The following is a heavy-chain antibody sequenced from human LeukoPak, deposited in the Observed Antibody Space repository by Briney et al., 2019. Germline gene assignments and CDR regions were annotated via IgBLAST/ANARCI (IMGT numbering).Heavy chain of an antibody. Sequence: GASVKVSCKASGYTFTSYGISWVRQAPGQGLEWMGWINPNSGGTNYAQKFQGRVTMTRDTSISTAYMELSRLRSDDTAVYYCARDQVMDTAMVTDYWGQGTLVTVSS. CDR1: GYTFTSYG. CDR3: ARDQVMDTAMVTDY. V-gene: IGHV1-2*02. D-gene: IGHD5-18*01. J-gene: IGHJ4*02. CDR2: INPNSGGT.